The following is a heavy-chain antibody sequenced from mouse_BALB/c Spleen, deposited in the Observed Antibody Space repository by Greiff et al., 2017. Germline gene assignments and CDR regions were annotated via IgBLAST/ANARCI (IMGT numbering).Heavy chain of an antibody. V-gene: IGHV1-84*02. Sequence: VVESGPELVKPGASVKISCKASGYTFTDYYINWVKQKPGQGLEWIGWIYPGSGNTKYNEKFKGKATLTVDTSSSTAYMQLSSLTSEDTAVYFCARGGLLGSYYFDYWGQGTTLTVSS. CDR2: IYPGSGNT. D-gene: IGHD1-1*01. CDR3: ARGGLLGSYYFDY. J-gene: IGHJ2*01. CDR1: GYTFTDYY.